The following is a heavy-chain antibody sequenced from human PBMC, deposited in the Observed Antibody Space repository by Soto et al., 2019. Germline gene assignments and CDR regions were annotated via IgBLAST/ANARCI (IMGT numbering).Heavy chain of an antibody. CDR3: VCPINTPYYYSAREV. CDR2: IYDGGST. D-gene: IGHD2-2*01. CDR1: GFSVSSNY. Sequence: EVQVVESGGGLIQPGGSLRLSCAASGFSVSSNYMSWVRQAPGKGLEWVSIIYDGGSTYYADSVKGRFTISRDNSKNTLYLQMNSPRVEDTAVYYCVCPINTPYYYSAREVWGQGTTVTVSS. J-gene: IGHJ6*02. V-gene: IGHV3-53*01.